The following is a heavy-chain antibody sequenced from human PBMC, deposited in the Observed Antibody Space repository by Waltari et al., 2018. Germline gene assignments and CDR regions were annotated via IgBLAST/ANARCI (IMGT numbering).Heavy chain of an antibody. J-gene: IGHJ4*02. CDR3: ARGLSKVADY. D-gene: IGHD1-26*01. CDR1: GYSISSNYF. CDR2: IYDSETI. V-gene: IGHV4-38-2*01. Sequence: QVQLQESGPGLVKPSETLSLTCAVSGYSISSNYFWGLVRQPPGKGLAWIGHIYDSETIFYNPSLKSRVTISLETSKNHFSLKLSSLTAADTAVYFCARGLSKVADYWGQGILVTVSS.